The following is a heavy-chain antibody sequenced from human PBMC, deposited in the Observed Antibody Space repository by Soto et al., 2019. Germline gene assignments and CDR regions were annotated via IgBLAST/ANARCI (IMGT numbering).Heavy chain of an antibody. D-gene: IGHD3-16*02. Sequence: QVQLVESGGGVVQPGRSLRLSCAASGFTFSSYGMHWVRQAPGKGLEWVAVIWYDGSNKYYADSVKGRFTISRDNSKNTVYLQMSSLSAEDTDVYYCARGTGLRGGGVIGPRVLGFEYWGRGTLVTVSS. CDR1: GFTFSSYG. V-gene: IGHV3-33*01. J-gene: IGHJ4*02. CDR3: ARGTGLRGGGVIGPRVLGFEY. CDR2: IWYDGSNK.